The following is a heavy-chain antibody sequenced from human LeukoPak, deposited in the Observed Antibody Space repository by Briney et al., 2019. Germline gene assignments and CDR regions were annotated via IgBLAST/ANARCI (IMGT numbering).Heavy chain of an antibody. CDR3: ARRKDILTAPGAVYMDV. Sequence: QSGGSLRLSCAASGFTFSSYEMNWVRQAPGKGLEWVSYISSSGSTIYYADSVKGRSTISRDNAKNSLYLQMNSLRAEDTAVYYCARRKDILTAPGAVYMDVWGKGTTVTVSS. D-gene: IGHD3-9*01. V-gene: IGHV3-48*03. CDR2: ISSSGSTI. J-gene: IGHJ6*03. CDR1: GFTFSSYE.